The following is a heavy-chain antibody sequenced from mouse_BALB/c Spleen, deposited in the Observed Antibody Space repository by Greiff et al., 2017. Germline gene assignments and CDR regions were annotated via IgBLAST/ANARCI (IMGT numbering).Heavy chain of an antibody. D-gene: IGHD2-14*01. V-gene: IGHV3-6*02. Sequence: ESGPGLVKPSQSLSLTCSVTGYSITSGYYWNWIRQFPGNKLEWMGYISYDGSNNYNPSLKNRISITRDTSKNQFFLKLNSVTTEDTATYYCARAYYRYDGGFDVWGAGTTVTVSS. CDR2: ISYDGSN. CDR1: GYSITSGYY. CDR3: ARAYYRYDGGFDV. J-gene: IGHJ1*01.